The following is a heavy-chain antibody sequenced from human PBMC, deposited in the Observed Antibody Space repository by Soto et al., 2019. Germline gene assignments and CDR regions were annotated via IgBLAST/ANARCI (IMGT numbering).Heavy chain of an antibody. CDR2: ISYDGSNK. V-gene: IGHV3-30*18. D-gene: IGHD2-2*02. CDR1: GFTFSSYG. CDR3: AKASLYGEYYFDY. Sequence: QVQLVESGGGVVQPGRSLRLSCAASGFTFSSYGMHWVRQAPGKGLEWVAVISYDGSNKYYADSVKGRFTISRDNSKNTLYLQMNSLRAEDTAVYYCAKASLYGEYYFDYWGQGTLVTVSS. J-gene: IGHJ4*02.